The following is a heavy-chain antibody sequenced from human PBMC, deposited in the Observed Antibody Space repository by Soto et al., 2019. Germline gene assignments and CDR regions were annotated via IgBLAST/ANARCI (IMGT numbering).Heavy chain of an antibody. CDR2: IYHTGTT. CDR1: GDSITSIYH. D-gene: IGHD1-1*01. CDR3: ARDYRSHSGGMDV. Sequence: SETLSLTCAVSGDSITSIYHWAWILQPPVSGLDLVAIIYHTGTTYYNPSLKSRIIISFYTSMNHFSMKLISLTAADTAVYYFARDYRSHSGGMDVWGQGTTVTVSS. J-gene: IGHJ6*02. V-gene: IGHV4-38-2*02.